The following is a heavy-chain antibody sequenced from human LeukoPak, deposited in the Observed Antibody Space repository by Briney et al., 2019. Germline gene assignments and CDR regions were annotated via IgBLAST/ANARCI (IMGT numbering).Heavy chain of an antibody. J-gene: IGHJ5*02. V-gene: IGHV4-39*01. CDR2: IYYSENTYT. CDR1: GGSISTSRHY. D-gene: IGHD6-19*01. CDR3: ARHGQWLVLDNWFDP. Sequence: SETLSLTCTVSGGSISTSRHYWGWIRRPPGKGLEWIGSIYYSENTYTYYNPSLKSRVTISVDTSKNQFSLKLRSVTAADTAIYYCARHGQWLVLDNWFDPWGQGTLVTVSS.